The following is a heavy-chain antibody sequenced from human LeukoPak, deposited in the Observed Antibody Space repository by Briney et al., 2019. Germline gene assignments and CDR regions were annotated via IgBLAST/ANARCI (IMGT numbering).Heavy chain of an antibody. CDR3: ATDLDYTFDY. V-gene: IGHV3-74*03. CDR1: GFPFRVRW. Sequence: GGSLRLSCTASGFPFRVRWMHWVRQAPGKGLVWISLIKKDGFFSTYADSVRGRFTISRDDAKNTLYLQMDSLRADDTAVYYCATDLDYTFDYWGRGTLVTVSS. CDR2: IKKDGFFS. J-gene: IGHJ4*02. D-gene: IGHD4-11*01.